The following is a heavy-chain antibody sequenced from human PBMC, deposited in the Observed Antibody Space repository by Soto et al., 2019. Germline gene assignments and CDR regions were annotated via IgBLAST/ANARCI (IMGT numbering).Heavy chain of an antibody. J-gene: IGHJ4*01. CDR2: IPYDGSNK. D-gene: IGHD6-13*01. CDR1: GFNFGSYG. CDR3: AKGLIMQAAAGHPEIFAF. V-gene: IGHV3-30*18. Sequence: LRLSCAASGFNFGSYGMHWVRQAPGKGLEWVAVIPYDGSNKYYADSVKGRFTISRDNSKNTLYLQMNSLRAEDTAVYYCAKGLIMQAAAGHPEIFAFWGQGSLVPVSS.